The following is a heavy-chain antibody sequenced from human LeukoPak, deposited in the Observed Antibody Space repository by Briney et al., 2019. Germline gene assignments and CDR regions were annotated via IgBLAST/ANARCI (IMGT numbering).Heavy chain of an antibody. J-gene: IGHJ4*02. CDR2: ISWNSGSI. CDR1: GFTFDDYA. V-gene: IGHV3-9*01. Sequence: GRSLRLSCAASGFTFDDYAMHWVRQAPGKGLEWVSGISWNSGSIGYADSVKGRFTISRDNSKNTLYLQMNSLRAEDTAVYYCAKGEFDYWGQGTLVTVSS. CDR3: AKGEFDY.